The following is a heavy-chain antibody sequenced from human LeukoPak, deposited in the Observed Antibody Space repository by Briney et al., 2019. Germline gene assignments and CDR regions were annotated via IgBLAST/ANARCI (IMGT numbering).Heavy chain of an antibody. CDR2: INPTSGGT. V-gene: IGHV1-2*06. Sequence: ASVKVSCKASGYTFTGYYMHWVRQAPGQGLEWMGRINPTSGGTNYAQKFQGRVTMTRDTSISTAYMELSRLRSDDTAVYYCARVGYYGSGSYLSYYYYMDVWGKGTTVTVSS. CDR3: ARVGYYGSGSYLSYYYYMDV. D-gene: IGHD3-10*01. J-gene: IGHJ6*03. CDR1: GYTFTGYY.